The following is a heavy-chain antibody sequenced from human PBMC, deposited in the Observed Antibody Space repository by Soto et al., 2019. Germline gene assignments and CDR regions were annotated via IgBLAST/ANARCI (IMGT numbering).Heavy chain of an antibody. J-gene: IGHJ4*02. Sequence: EVQLVESGGGLVKPGGSLRLSCAASGFTFSNAWMNWVRQAPGKGLEWVGRIKSKSDDGTRDYAAPVKGRFTISRDDSKNMLFQQMNTLKPGDTPVYYCSTDLGHYKLPYSLDYWGQGTLVTVSS. V-gene: IGHV3-15*01. CDR2: IKSKSDDGTR. D-gene: IGHD2-21*01. CDR1: GFTFSNAW. CDR3: STDLGHYKLPYSLDY.